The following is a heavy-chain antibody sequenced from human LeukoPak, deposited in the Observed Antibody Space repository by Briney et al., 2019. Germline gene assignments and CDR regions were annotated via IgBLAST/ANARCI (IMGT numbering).Heavy chain of an antibody. CDR3: ARAGDSSGYYYYYYYMDV. J-gene: IGHJ6*03. V-gene: IGHV3-48*04. CDR1: GLTFSSYS. Sequence: PGGSLRLSCAASGLTFSSYSMNWVRQAPGKGLEWVSYISSSSSTIYYADSVKGRFTISRDNAKNSLYLQMNSLRAEDTAVYYCARAGDSSGYYYYYYYMDVWGKGITVTVSS. CDR2: ISSSSSTI. D-gene: IGHD3-22*01.